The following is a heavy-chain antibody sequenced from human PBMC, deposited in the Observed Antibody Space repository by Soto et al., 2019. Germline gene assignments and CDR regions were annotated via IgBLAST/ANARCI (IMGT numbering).Heavy chain of an antibody. D-gene: IGHD3-22*01. V-gene: IGHV4-39*01. CDR1: GGSISSSSYY. CDR2: IYYSGST. Sequence: SETLSLTCTVSGGSISSSSYYWGWIRQPPGRRMERIGSIYYSGSTYYNPSLKSRVTISVDTSKNQFSLKLSSVTAADTAVNYCTRDNYYHSSGYPNYFDYLGQGAPVTGS. J-gene: IGHJ4*01. CDR3: TRDNYYHSSGYPNYFDY.